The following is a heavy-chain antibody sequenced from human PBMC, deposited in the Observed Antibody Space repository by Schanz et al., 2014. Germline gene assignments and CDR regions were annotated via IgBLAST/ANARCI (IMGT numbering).Heavy chain of an antibody. Sequence: QVQLVESGGGVVQPGGSLRLSCAASGFTFSNYGIHWVRQAPGKGLEWVAVIYYDGGLRFFADSVRGRVTISRDNSNNMVYLQMNSLRAEDTAIYYCTKWANEGRGGYCHFDLWGQGTLVTVSS. CDR2: IYYDGGLR. V-gene: IGHV3-33*06. CDR3: TKWANEGRGGYCHFDL. CDR1: GFTFSNYG. D-gene: IGHD2-21*01. J-gene: IGHJ4*02.